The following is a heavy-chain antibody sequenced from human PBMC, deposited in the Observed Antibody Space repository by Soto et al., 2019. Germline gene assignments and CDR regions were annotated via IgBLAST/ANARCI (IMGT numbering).Heavy chain of an antibody. CDR2: INHRGNS. D-gene: IGHD3-22*01. J-gene: IGHJ4*02. CDR1: GYGVNISFY. V-gene: IGHV4-38-2*02. Sequence: GYGVNISFYWGWVRQAPGKGLEWIGAINHRGNSYYNSSLKSRVTMSVDTSRNQFSLSLTSVTAADTAIYYCTREWGPSYYYDSSGFNPDSLVQGTLVTVTS. CDR3: TREWGPSYYYDSSGFNPDS.